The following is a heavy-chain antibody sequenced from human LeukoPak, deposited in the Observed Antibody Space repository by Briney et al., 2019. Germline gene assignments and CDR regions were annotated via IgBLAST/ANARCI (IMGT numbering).Heavy chain of an antibody. J-gene: IGHJ4*02. Sequence: SETLSLTCAVYGGSFSGYYWSWIRQPPGKGLEWIGEINHSGSTNYNPSLKSRVTISVDTSKNQFSLKLSSVTAADTAVYYCASSLTFSGYTTKPFDYWGQGTPVTVSS. CDR3: ASSLTFSGYTTKPFDY. CDR2: INHSGST. V-gene: IGHV4-34*01. CDR1: GGSFSGYY. D-gene: IGHD3-22*01.